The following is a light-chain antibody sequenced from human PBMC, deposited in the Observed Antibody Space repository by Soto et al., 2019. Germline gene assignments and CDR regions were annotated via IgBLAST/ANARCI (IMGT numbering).Light chain of an antibody. CDR3: QQYGSSQWT. CDR1: QSVSSSY. J-gene: IGKJ1*01. Sequence: EIVLTQSPGTLSLSPGERATLSCRASQSVSSSYLAWYQQKPGQAPRLLIYGASSRATGIPYRFSGSGSGTDFTLTISRLEPEDFAVYYCQQYGSSQWTFGQGTKVDI. V-gene: IGKV3-20*01. CDR2: GAS.